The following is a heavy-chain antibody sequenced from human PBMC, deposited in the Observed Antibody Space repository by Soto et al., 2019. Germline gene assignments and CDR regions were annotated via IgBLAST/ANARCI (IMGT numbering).Heavy chain of an antibody. CDR1: GYSFTTYW. D-gene: IGHD3-16*02. CDR3: ARRSSYGFFDF. Sequence: PGESLKISCKASGYSFTTYWIGWVRQMPGKGLEWMGIIYPEDSGSRYSPSFQGQVTFSADTSINTAYLQWSSLKASDTATYYCARRSSYGFFDFWGQGTLVTVSS. J-gene: IGHJ4*02. V-gene: IGHV5-51*01. CDR2: IYPEDSGS.